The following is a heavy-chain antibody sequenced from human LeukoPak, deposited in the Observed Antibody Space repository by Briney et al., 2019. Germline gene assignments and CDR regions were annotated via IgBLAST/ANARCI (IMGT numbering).Heavy chain of an antibody. J-gene: IGHJ4*02. V-gene: IGHV3-66*01. CDR2: IYSGGST. CDR3: ASGRVLPRYCSGGSCYSHQYYFDY. D-gene: IGHD2-15*01. Sequence: PGGSLRLSCAASGFTVSSNYMSWVRQAPGKGLEWVSVIYSGGSTYYADSVKGRFTISRDNSKNTLYLQMNSLRAEDTAVYYCASGRVLPRYCSGGSCYSHQYYFDYWGQGTLVTVSS. CDR1: GFTVSSNY.